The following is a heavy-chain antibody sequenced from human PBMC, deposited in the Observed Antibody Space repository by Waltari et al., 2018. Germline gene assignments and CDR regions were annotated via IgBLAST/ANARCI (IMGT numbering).Heavy chain of an antibody. D-gene: IGHD1-7*01. CDR3: ATFGGNSNWFDP. CDR2: ITPISGKA. V-gene: IGHV1-69*01. Sequence: QVQLVQSGAEVKNPGSTLKVSCKTSGGAFSTYAISWVRQAPGQGLEWMGITPISGKADYSQKFQGRITITADESTSTAYMELGGLKSDDTAVYYCATFGGNSNWFDPWGQGTLVTVSS. J-gene: IGHJ5*02. CDR1: GGAFSTYA.